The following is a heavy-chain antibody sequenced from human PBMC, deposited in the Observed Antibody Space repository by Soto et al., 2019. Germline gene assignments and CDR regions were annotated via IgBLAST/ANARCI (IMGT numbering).Heavy chain of an antibody. CDR1: GFTFSSHA. V-gene: IGHV3-23*01. CDR2: ISGGGDTT. J-gene: IGHJ4*02. CDR3: AKPLYSSGWSKFDY. D-gene: IGHD6-19*01. Sequence: EVQLLESGGGLVQPGGSLRLSCAASGFTFSSHARSWVRQAPGKGLEWVSGISGGGDTTYYADSVRGRFTISRDNPKSTLYLQMNSLSAEDSALYYCAKPLYSSGWSKFDYWGQGILVTVSS.